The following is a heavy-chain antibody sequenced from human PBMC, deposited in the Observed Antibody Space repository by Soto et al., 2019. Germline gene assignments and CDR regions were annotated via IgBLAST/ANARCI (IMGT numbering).Heavy chain of an antibody. Sequence: SETLSLTCTVSGGSISSYYWSWIRQPPGKGLEWIGYIYYSGSTNYNPSLKSRVTISVDTSKNQFSLKLSSVTAADTAVYYCGREWGATFDYWGQGTLVTVSS. D-gene: IGHD3-16*01. J-gene: IGHJ4*02. CDR1: GGSISSYY. CDR2: IYYSGST. CDR3: GREWGATFDY. V-gene: IGHV4-59*01.